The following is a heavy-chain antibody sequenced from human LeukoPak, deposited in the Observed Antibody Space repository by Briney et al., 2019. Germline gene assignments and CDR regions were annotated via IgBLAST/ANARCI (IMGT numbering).Heavy chain of an antibody. CDR3: AKDGDMGTGTTN. D-gene: IGHD1-7*01. J-gene: IGHJ4*02. CDR2: IRGSGGST. Sequence: GGSLRPSCAASGFTFSSYAMSWVRQAPGKGLEWVSAIRGSGGSTYYADSVKGRFTISRDNSKNTLYLQMNSLRAEDTAVYYCAKDGDMGTGTTNWGQGTLVTVSS. V-gene: IGHV3-23*01. CDR1: GFTFSSYA.